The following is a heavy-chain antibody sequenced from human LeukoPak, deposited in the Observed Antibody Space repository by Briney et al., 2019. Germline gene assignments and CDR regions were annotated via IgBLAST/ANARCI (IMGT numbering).Heavy chain of an antibody. CDR3: ARDPLRLGELSFPFDP. D-gene: IGHD3-16*02. V-gene: IGHV1-69*05. Sequence: SVKVSCKASGGTFSSYAITWVRQAPGQGLEWMGRIIPIFGTANYAQKFQGRVTITTDESTSTAYMELSSLRSEDTAVYYCARDPLRLGELSFPFDPWGQGTLVTVSS. CDR2: IIPIFGTA. CDR1: GGTFSSYA. J-gene: IGHJ5*02.